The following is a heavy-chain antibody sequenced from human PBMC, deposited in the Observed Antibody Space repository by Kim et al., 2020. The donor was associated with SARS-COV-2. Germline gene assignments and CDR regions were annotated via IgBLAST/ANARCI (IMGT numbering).Heavy chain of an antibody. V-gene: IGHV3-30*03. D-gene: IGHD2-8*02. Sequence: GGSLRLSCAASGFTFSSYGMHWVRQAPGKGLEGVAVISYDGSNKYYADSVKGRFTISRDNSKNTLYLQMNSLRAEDTAVYYCAILDYYYGMVVWGQGTT. CDR2: ISYDGSNK. J-gene: IGHJ6*02. CDR1: GFTFSSYG. CDR3: AILDYYYGMVV.